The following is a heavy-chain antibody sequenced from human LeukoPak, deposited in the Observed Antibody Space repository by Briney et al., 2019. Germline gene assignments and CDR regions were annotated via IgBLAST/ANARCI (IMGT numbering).Heavy chain of an antibody. Sequence: GGSLRLSCAASGFTFSTYNMNWVRQAPGKGLEWVSYISSSGSTIYYADSVKGRFTISRDNAKNSLYLQMNSLRAEDTAVYYCARDEFHCTNGVCSNGGYYYYMDVWGKGTTVTVSS. CDR2: ISSSGSTI. V-gene: IGHV3-48*03. CDR1: GFTFSTYN. J-gene: IGHJ6*03. D-gene: IGHD2-8*01. CDR3: ARDEFHCTNGVCSNGGYYYYMDV.